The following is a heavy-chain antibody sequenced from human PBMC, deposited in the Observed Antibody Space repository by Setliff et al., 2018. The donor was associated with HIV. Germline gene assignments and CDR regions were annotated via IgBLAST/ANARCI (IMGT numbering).Heavy chain of an antibody. V-gene: IGHV1-18*01. D-gene: IGHD2-21*02. CDR3: AKVYCGGDCYSGPDY. Sequence: GASVKVSCKASGYSFTSSGVSWVRQAPGQGLEWMGWINIRSGNTNYAQKFQGRVTMTTDTSTSTAYMGLTSLRTDDTAVYYCAKVYCGGDCYSGPDYWGQGTLVTVSS. J-gene: IGHJ4*02. CDR2: INIRSGNT. CDR1: GYSFTSSG.